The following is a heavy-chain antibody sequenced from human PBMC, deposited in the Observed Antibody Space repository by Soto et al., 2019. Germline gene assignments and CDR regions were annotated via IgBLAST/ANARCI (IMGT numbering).Heavy chain of an antibody. D-gene: IGHD3-10*01. CDR3: ANIAPTVNVRGSGV. Sequence: EVQVLESGGGLIQPGGSLRLSCVASGFTFSNYAMSWVRQAPGQGLEWVSGISGTGDNTKYADSVKGRFAISRDNSKSTLYLQVSGLRAEDTAVYFFANIAPTVNVRGSGVWGQGTLVTVSS. V-gene: IGHV3-23*01. CDR2: ISGTGDNT. J-gene: IGHJ4*02. CDR1: GFTFSNYA.